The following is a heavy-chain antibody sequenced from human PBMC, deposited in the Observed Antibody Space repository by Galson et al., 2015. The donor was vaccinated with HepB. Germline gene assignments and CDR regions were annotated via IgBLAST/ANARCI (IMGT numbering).Heavy chain of an antibody. Sequence: QSGAEVKKPGESLKISCKGSGYSFTSYWVGWVRQMPGKGLEWMGIIYPGDSDTRYRPSFQGQVTISADKSISTAYLQWSSLKASDTAMYYCARFDTYYYDSSGYYPGSLGYWGQGTLVTVSS. D-gene: IGHD3-22*01. CDR3: ARFDTYYYDSSGYYPGSLGY. CDR2: IYPGDSDT. V-gene: IGHV5-51*03. CDR1: GYSFTSYW. J-gene: IGHJ4*02.